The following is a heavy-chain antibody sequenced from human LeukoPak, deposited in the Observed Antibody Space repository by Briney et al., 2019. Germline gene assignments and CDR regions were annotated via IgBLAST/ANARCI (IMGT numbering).Heavy chain of an antibody. CDR1: GGSISSSDW. J-gene: IGHJ4*02. Sequence: SETLSLTCAVSGGSISSSDWWSWVRQPPGKGLEWIGEIYHSGSTNYNPSLKSRVTISVDKSKNQFSLKLSSVTAADTAVYYCAKRASSSWSSVDYWGQGTLVTVSS. D-gene: IGHD6-13*01. V-gene: IGHV4-4*02. CDR3: AKRASSSWSSVDY. CDR2: IYHSGST.